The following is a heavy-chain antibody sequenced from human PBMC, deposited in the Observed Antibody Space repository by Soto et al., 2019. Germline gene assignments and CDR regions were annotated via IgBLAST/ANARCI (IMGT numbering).Heavy chain of an antibody. CDR1: GFTFSSYG. Sequence: GSLRLSCAASGFTFSSYGMHWVRQSPGKGLEWVAVIWYDGSNKYYADSVKGRFTISRDNSKNTLYLQMNSLRAEDTAVYYCARELRGYSYFAYYGMDVWGQGTTVTV. V-gene: IGHV3-33*01. CDR3: ARELRGYSYFAYYGMDV. J-gene: IGHJ6*02. CDR2: IWYDGSNK. D-gene: IGHD5-18*01.